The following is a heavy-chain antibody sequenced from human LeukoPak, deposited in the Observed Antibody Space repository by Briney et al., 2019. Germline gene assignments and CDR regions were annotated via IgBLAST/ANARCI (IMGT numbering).Heavy chain of an antibody. CDR1: GITLSNYG. CDR3: AREMAFDY. CDR2: IYSGGYT. Sequence: GGSLRLSCAVSGITLSNYGMSWVRQAPGKGLEWVSLIYSGGYTYYADSVKGRFTISRDISKNTLYLQMNSLRAEDTAVYYCAREMAFDYWGQGTLVSVSS. V-gene: IGHV3-66*01. D-gene: IGHD5-24*01. J-gene: IGHJ4*02.